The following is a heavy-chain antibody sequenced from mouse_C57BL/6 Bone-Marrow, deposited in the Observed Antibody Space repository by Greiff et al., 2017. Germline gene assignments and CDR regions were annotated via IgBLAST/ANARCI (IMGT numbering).Heavy chain of an antibody. D-gene: IGHD1-1*01. Sequence: QVQLQQPGADLVKPGASVKMSCKDSGYTFTSYWLTWVKQRPGQGLEWIGDIPPGSGSTNYNEKLKSKATLTVDPSSSAAYMQLSSLTSEDSAVYYCARITTVVAPYFDVWGTGTTVTVSS. J-gene: IGHJ1*03. V-gene: IGHV1-55*01. CDR3: ARITTVVAPYFDV. CDR2: IPPGSGST. CDR1: GYTFTSYW.